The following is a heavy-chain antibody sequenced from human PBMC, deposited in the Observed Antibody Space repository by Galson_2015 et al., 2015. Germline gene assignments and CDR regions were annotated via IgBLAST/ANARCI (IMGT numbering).Heavy chain of an antibody. CDR3: ARELLRTTVTTGFDY. CDR1: GFTFSSYA. Sequence: SLRLSCAASGFTFSSYAMHWVRQAPGKGLEWVAVISYDGSNKYYADSVKGRFTISRDNSKNTLYLQMNSLRAEDTAVYYCARELLRTTVTTGFDYWGQGTLVTVSS. V-gene: IGHV3-30*01. J-gene: IGHJ4*02. D-gene: IGHD4-17*01. CDR2: ISYDGSNK.